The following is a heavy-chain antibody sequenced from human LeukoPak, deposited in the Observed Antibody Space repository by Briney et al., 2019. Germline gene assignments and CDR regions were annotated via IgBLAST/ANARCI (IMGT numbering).Heavy chain of an antibody. J-gene: IGHJ4*02. CDR2: IYDTGTT. V-gene: IGHV4-59*01. D-gene: IGHD5-18*01. Sequence: SLTRTVSRGPFRRYYLGWIRRPPRRGLEWIGYIYDTGTTNYNPSLSSRVTISLDTSKNLFSLKLTSVTAADTAVYYCARGLTADSWGQGTLVTVSS. CDR1: RGPFRRYY. CDR3: ARGLTADS.